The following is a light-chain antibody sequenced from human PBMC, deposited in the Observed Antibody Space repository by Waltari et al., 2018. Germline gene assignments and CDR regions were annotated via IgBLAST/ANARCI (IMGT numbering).Light chain of an antibody. J-gene: IGLJ3*02. Sequence: SYVLNPPPSVSVAPAKTARISSGGTSLGPKTVHWYQQKPGQAPVLVIHYDSGRPSGIPERFAGSTSGNTATLTIKWVEAGDEAEYFCQVWDFTQGVFGGGTKLTVL. V-gene: IGLV3-21*04. CDR1: SLGPKT. CDR3: QVWDFTQGV. CDR2: YDS.